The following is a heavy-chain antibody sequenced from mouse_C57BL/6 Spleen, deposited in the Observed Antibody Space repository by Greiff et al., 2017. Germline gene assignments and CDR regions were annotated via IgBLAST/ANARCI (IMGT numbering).Heavy chain of an antibody. CDR1: GYSFTGYF. Sequence: VQLQQSGPELVKPGDSVKISCKASGYSFTGYFMNWVMQSHGKSLEWLGRINPYNGATFYNQKFKGKATLTGDKSSSTAHMELRSLTSEDSSVXYGASLYYSNYDAMDYWGQGTSVTVSS. CDR3: ASLYYSNYDAMDY. CDR2: INPYNGAT. J-gene: IGHJ4*01. V-gene: IGHV1-20*01. D-gene: IGHD2-5*01.